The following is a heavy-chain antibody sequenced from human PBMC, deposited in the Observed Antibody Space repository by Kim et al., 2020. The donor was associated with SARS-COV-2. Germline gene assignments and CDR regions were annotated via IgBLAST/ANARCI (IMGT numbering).Heavy chain of an antibody. CDR1: GFTFSSYD. V-gene: IGHV3-13*01. CDR3: ARVGYYYDSSGYSYWYFDL. D-gene: IGHD3-22*01. Sequence: GGSLRLSRAASGFTFSSYDMHWVRQATGKGLEWVSAIGTAGDTYYPGSVKGRFTISRENAKNSLYLQMNSLRAGDTAVYYCARVGYYYDSSGYSYWYFDLWGSGTLVTVSS. J-gene: IGHJ2*01. CDR2: IGTAGDT.